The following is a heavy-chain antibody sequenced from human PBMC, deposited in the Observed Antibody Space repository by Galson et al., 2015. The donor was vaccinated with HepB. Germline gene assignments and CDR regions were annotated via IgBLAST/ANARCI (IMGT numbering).Heavy chain of an antibody. CDR3: AKGSYDILTGYYGSVDY. D-gene: IGHD3-9*01. CDR2: ISGSGGST. V-gene: IGHV3-23*01. Sequence: SLRLSCAASGFTFSSYAMSWVRQAPGKGLEWVSAISGSGGSTYYADSVKGRFTISRDNSKNTLYLQMNSLRAEDTAVYYCAKGSYDILTGYYGSVDYWGQGTLVTVSS. CDR1: GFTFSSYA. J-gene: IGHJ4*02.